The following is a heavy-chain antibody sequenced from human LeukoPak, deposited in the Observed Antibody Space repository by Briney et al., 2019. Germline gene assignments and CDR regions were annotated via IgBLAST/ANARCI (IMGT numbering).Heavy chain of an antibody. Sequence: PSETLSLTCAVYGGSFSGYYWSWIRQPPGKGLEWIGGINHSGSTNYNPSLKSRVTISVDTSKNQFSLKLSSVAAADTAVYYCARGGYYYGSGSYYKYSYYYGMDVWGQGTTVTVSS. CDR2: INHSGST. CDR3: ARGGYYYGSGSYYKYSYYYGMDV. CDR1: GGSFSGYY. D-gene: IGHD3-10*01. V-gene: IGHV4-34*01. J-gene: IGHJ6*02.